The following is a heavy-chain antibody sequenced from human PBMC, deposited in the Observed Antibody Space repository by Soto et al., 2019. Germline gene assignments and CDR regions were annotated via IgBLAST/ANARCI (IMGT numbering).Heavy chain of an antibody. Sequence: SETLSLTFAVCGGSFGGYYWSWIRQPPGKGLEWIGEVNHSGSTNYNPSLKSRVTISVDTSKNQFSLKLSSVTAADTAVYYCARGPITTNPRFDPWGQGTLVTVSS. J-gene: IGHJ5*02. D-gene: IGHD3-22*01. CDR2: VNHSGST. CDR3: ARGPITTNPRFDP. CDR1: GGSFGGYY. V-gene: IGHV4-34*01.